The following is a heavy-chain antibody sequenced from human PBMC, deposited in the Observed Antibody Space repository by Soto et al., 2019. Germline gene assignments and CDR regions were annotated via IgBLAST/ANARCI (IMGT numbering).Heavy chain of an antibody. CDR3: ASPPWQGLGTDAFDI. D-gene: IGHD6-19*01. V-gene: IGHV3-21*01. J-gene: IGHJ3*02. CDR1: GFTFSSYS. CDR2: ISSSSSYI. Sequence: GGSLRLSCAASGFTFSSYSMNWVRQAPGKGLEWVSSISSSSSYIYYADSVKGRFTISRDNAKNSLYLQMNSLRAEDTAVYYCASPPWQGLGTDAFDIWGQGTMVTVS.